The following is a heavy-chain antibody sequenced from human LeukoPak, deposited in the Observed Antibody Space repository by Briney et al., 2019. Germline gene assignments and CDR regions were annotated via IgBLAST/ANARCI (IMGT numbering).Heavy chain of an antibody. V-gene: IGHV1-46*01. Sequence: ASVKVSCKASGYTFTSYHMHWVRQAPGQGLEWMGIINPSGGSTSYAQKFQGRVTMTRDTSTSTVYMELSSLRSEDTAVYYCARGALTDYYYYYGMDVWGQGTTVTVSS. CDR2: INPSGGST. CDR3: ARGALTDYYYYYGMDV. CDR1: GYTFTSYH. J-gene: IGHJ6*02.